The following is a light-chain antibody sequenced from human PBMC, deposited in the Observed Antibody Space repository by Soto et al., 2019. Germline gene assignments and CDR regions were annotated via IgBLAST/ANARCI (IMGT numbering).Light chain of an antibody. CDR1: QSIRSW. Sequence: DIKLTQSPSTLYASVGDRVTITCRASQSIRSWLAWYQQKPGQAPKLLIYDASSLEAGVPSRFSGSGSGTEYLLTISRLQEDVLAYYCYQRYNWYLTFGQGTKVDI. J-gene: IGKJ1*01. CDR3: QRYNWYLT. V-gene: IGKV1-5*01. CDR2: DAS.